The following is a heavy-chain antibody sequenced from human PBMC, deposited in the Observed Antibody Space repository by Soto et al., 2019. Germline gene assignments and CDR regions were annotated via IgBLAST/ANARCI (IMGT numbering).Heavy chain of an antibody. D-gene: IGHD2-8*01. J-gene: IGHJ4*02. CDR1: GFTFSSYA. CDR3: VKDFRCAD. V-gene: IGHV3-23*01. Sequence: PGGSLRLSCAASGFTFSSYAMSWVRQAPGKGLEWVSAISGDGADTYYADSVRGRFTISRDNSKNTLSLQMNSLRDEDTALYYCVKDFRCADWGQGTLVTVSS. CDR2: ISGDGADT.